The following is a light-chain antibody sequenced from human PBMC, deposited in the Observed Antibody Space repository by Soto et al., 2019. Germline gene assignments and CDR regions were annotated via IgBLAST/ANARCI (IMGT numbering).Light chain of an antibody. V-gene: IGKV3D-20*02. CDR3: QQRSNWPPIT. J-gene: IGKJ5*01. CDR1: QTVSGSY. CDR2: GAS. Sequence: NVLTQSPGTLSLSPGGRATLSVGASQTVSGSYVAWYQQKPGQAPRLLIYGASSRATGIPDRFSGSGSGTDFTLTISSLEPEDFAVYYCQQRSNWPPITFGQGTRLQI.